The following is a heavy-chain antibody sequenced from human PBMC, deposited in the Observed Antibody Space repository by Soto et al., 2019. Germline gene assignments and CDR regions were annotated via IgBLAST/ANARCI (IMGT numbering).Heavy chain of an antibody. J-gene: IGHJ4*02. CDR1: GGSISSSSYY. Sequence: QLQLQESGPGLVKPSETLSLTCTVSGGSISSSSYYWGWIRQPPGKGLEWIGSIYYSGSTYYNPSLKSRVTISVDTSKNQFSLKLSSVTAADTAVYYCARHLTILEIVVVVADIPYYFDYWGQGTLVTVSS. CDR3: ARHLTILEIVVVVADIPYYFDY. V-gene: IGHV4-39*01. D-gene: IGHD2-15*01. CDR2: IYYSGST.